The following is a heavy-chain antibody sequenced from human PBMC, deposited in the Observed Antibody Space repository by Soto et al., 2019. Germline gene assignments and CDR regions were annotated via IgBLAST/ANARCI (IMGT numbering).Heavy chain of an antibody. CDR3: ARDGSGDRHAFDI. CDR2: IWYDGSNK. D-gene: IGHD3-10*01. Sequence: QVQLVESGGGVVQSGRSLRLSCAASGFSFSSYGMHWVRQAPGKGLEWVAVIWYDGSNKYYADSVKGRFTISRDNSKNTLYLLMNSLRAEDTAVYYCARDGSGDRHAFDIWGQGTMVTVSP. J-gene: IGHJ3*02. V-gene: IGHV3-33*01. CDR1: GFSFSSYG.